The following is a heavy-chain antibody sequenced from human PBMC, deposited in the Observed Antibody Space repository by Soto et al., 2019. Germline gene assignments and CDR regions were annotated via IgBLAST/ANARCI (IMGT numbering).Heavy chain of an antibody. CDR3: AKDSRDILTDVDY. V-gene: IGHV3-9*01. Sequence: EVQLVESGGGLVQPDRSLRLSCAASGFTFDDYAMHWVRQAPGKGLEWVSGISWNSGSIGYADSVKGRFTISRDNAKNSLYLQMNSLRAEDTALYYCAKDSRDILTDVDYWGQGTLVTVSS. J-gene: IGHJ4*02. D-gene: IGHD3-9*01. CDR1: GFTFDDYA. CDR2: ISWNSGSI.